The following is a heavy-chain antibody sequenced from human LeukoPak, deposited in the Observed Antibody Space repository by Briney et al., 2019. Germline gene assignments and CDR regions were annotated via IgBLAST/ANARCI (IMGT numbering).Heavy chain of an antibody. CDR3: AAGAYDFWSGYYLKTIDY. CDR1: GGSISSYY. Sequence: KPSETLSLTCTVSGGSISSYYWSWIRRPPGKGLEWIGYIYYSGSTNYNPSLKSRVTISVDTSKNQFSLKLSSVTAADTAVYYCAAGAYDFWSGYYLKTIDYWGQGTLVTVSS. V-gene: IGHV4-59*01. J-gene: IGHJ4*02. D-gene: IGHD3-3*01. CDR2: IYYSGST.